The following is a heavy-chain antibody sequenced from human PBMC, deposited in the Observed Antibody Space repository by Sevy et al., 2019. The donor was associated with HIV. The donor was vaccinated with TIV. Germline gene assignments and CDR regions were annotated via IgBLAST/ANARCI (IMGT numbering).Heavy chain of an antibody. CDR2: ISFDATNK. CDR1: GFTFNRYS. D-gene: IGHD1-1*01. Sequence: GSLRLSCAASGFTFNRYSMHWVRQAPGRGLEWMATISFDATNKHYADSVKGRFTISRDNFQNSLYLQLNSLRPEDTAVYYCALERLSSDVAEYFQNWGQGTLVTVSS. J-gene: IGHJ1*01. V-gene: IGHV3-30-3*01. CDR3: ALERLSSDVAEYFQN.